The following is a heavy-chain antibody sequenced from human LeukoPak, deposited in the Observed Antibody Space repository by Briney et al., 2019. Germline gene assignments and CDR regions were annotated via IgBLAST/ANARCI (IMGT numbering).Heavy chain of an antibody. CDR1: GFTFSSYW. Sequence: GGSLRLSCAASGFTFSSYWMRWVRQAPGKGLEWVANIKQDGSEKYYVDSVKGRFTISRDNSKNTLYLQMNSLRAEDTAVYYCAKGIYSSGWSYFDYWGHGTLVTVSS. J-gene: IGHJ4*01. D-gene: IGHD6-19*01. CDR3: AKGIYSSGWSYFDY. V-gene: IGHV3-7*03. CDR2: IKQDGSEK.